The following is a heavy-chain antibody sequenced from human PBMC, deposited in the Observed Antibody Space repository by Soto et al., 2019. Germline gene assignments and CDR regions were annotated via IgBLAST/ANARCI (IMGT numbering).Heavy chain of an antibody. CDR2: IYYSGST. CDR3: VRLIGNSWLDS. CDR1: GGSISSYY. V-gene: IGHV4-59*08. Sequence: PSETLSLTCTVSGGSISSYYWSWIRQPPGKGLEWIGYIYYSGSTNYNPSLKSRVTISVDTSKNQFSLKLNSVTPDDTAVYYCVRLIGNSWLDSWGQGTLVTVSS. J-gene: IGHJ5*01.